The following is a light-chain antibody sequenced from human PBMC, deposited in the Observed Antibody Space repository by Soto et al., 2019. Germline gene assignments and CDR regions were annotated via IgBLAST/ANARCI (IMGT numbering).Light chain of an antibody. J-gene: IGLJ3*02. Sequence: QSALTQPASVSGSPGQSITISCTGTSSDIGSHDFVSWHQQHPGNAPKFIIYGVSNRPSGVSNRFSGSKSGNTASLTISGLQADDEADYYCSSYTSTYIWVFGGGTKGTVL. CDR3: SSYTSTYIWV. CDR2: GVS. V-gene: IGLV2-14*01. CDR1: SSDIGSHDF.